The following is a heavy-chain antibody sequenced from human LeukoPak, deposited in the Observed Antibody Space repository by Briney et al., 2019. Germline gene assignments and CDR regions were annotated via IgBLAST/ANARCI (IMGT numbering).Heavy chain of an antibody. CDR3: AKDPTDFDSSGQTYFDY. CDR2: IYSGGST. CDR1: GFTVSSNH. Sequence: GGSLRLSCAASGFTVSSNHMSWVRQAPGKGLEWVSVIYSGGSTYYADSVRGRFTISRDNSKNTLYLQMNSLKAEDTAIYYCAKDPTDFDSSGQTYFDYWDQGTLVTVSS. D-gene: IGHD3-22*01. J-gene: IGHJ4*02. V-gene: IGHV3-53*01.